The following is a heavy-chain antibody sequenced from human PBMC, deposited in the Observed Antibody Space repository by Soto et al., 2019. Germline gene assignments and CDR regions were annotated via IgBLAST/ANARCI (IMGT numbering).Heavy chain of an antibody. J-gene: IGHJ6*02. D-gene: IGHD1-26*01. Sequence: SVKVSCKASGFDFGSFGIQFLRQTRGRGLEWIGWIVVVSGSTNYARQFQGRVAISRDMSSSTAYLDLYDLKSDDTAVYFCSADHPHMAMGWPVWGQGTTVTVSS. CDR3: SADHPHMAMGWPV. CDR2: IVVVSGST. V-gene: IGHV1-58*02. CDR1: GFDFGSFG.